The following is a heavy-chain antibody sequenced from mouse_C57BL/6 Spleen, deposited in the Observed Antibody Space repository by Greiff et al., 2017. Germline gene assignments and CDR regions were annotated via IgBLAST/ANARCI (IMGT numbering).Heavy chain of an antibody. J-gene: IGHJ3*01. Sequence: QVQLQQSGAELARPGASVKLSCKASGYTFTSYGISWVKQRTGQGLEWIGEIYPRSGNTYYNEKFKGKATLTADKSSSTAYMELRSLTSEDSAVYFCARSSYGSSPAWFGYWGQGTLVTVSA. CDR2: IYPRSGNT. V-gene: IGHV1-81*01. CDR3: ARSSYGSSPAWFGY. D-gene: IGHD1-1*01. CDR1: GYTFTSYG.